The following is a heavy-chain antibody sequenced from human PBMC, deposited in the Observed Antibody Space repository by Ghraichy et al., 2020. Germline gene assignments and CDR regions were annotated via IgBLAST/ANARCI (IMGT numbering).Heavy chain of an antibody. J-gene: IGHJ2*01. CDR3: AKDLKVPAAIPRLGDWYFDL. Sequence: GGSLRLSCAASGFTFSSYAMSWVRQAPGKGLEWVSAISGSGGSTYYADSVKGRFTISRDNSKNTLYLQMNSLRAEDTAVYYCAKDLKVPAAIPRLGDWYFDLWGRGTLVTVSS. CDR2: ISGSGGST. D-gene: IGHD2-2*02. V-gene: IGHV3-23*01. CDR1: GFTFSSYA.